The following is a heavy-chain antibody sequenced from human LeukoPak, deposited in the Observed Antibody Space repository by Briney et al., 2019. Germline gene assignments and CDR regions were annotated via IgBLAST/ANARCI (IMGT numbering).Heavy chain of an antibody. CDR3: ARVEYSGWNLEY. D-gene: IGHD5-12*01. CDR1: GFTFRSYW. V-gene: IGHV3-7*01. CDR2: INQGGSVQ. J-gene: IGHJ4*02. Sequence: PGGSLRLSCAASGFTFRSYWMSWVRRAPGKGLERVANINQGGSVQYYMDSVKGRFTISRDDAKNSLYVQMNSLRDEDTAVYYCARVEYSGWNLEYWGQGTLVTVSS.